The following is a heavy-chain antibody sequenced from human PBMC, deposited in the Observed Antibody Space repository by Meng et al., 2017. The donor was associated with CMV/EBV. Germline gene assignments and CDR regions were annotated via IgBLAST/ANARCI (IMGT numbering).Heavy chain of an antibody. CDR2: TYYRSKWHN. V-gene: IGHV6-1*01. D-gene: IGHD3-3*01. Sequence: SQTLSLTCAISGDSVSSNSAAWNWIRQSPSRGLEWLGRTYYRSKWHNDYAVSVKSRITINPDTSKNQFSLQLHSVTPEDTAVYYCAREAPIGITIFGVVINPLDYWGQGTLVTVSS. CDR1: GDSVSSNSAA. CDR3: AREAPIGITIFGVVINPLDY. J-gene: IGHJ4*02.